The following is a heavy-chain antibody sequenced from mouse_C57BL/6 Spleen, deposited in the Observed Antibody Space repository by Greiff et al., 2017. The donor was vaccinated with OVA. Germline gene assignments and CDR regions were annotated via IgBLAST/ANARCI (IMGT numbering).Heavy chain of an antibody. V-gene: IGHV14-4*01. CDR2: IDPENGDT. D-gene: IGHD1-1*01. CDR3: TRRGGYYYGFDY. CDR1: GFNIKDDY. J-gene: IGHJ2*01. Sequence: VQLKESGAELVRPGASVKLSCTASGFNIKDDYMHWVKQRPEQGLEWIGWIDPENGDTEYASKFQGKATITADTSSNTAYLQLSSLTSEDTAVYYCTRRGGYYYGFDYWGQGTTLTVSS.